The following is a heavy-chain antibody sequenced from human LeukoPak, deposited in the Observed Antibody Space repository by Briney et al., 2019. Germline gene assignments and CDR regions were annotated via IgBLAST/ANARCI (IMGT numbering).Heavy chain of an antibody. CDR3: ASAPTIFGVLYYMDV. V-gene: IGHV3-11*04. CDR1: GFTFSDYY. D-gene: IGHD3-3*01. CDR2: ISGSGSTV. Sequence: GGSLRLSCAASGFTFSDYYMSWIRQVPGKGLEWVSYISGSGSTVYYADSVKGRFTISRDSAKNSLYLQMNSLRAEDTAVYYCASAPTIFGVLYYMDVWGKGTTVTVSS. J-gene: IGHJ6*03.